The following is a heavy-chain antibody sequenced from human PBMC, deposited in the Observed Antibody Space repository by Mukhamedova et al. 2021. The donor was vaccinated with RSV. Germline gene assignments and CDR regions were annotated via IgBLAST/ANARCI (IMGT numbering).Heavy chain of an antibody. CDR2: ISYDGDNK. D-gene: IGHD1-7*01. Sequence: VRQAPGKGLEWVAIISYDGDNKFYADSVKGRFTISRDNAKNTVDLQMNSLRPDDTAVYYCATYNLNYRYAFDIWGPGTMVTVSS. J-gene: IGHJ3*02. V-gene: IGHV3-30*03. CDR3: ATYNLNYRYAFDI.